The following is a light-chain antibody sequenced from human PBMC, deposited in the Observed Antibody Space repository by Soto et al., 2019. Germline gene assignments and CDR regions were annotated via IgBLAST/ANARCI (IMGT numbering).Light chain of an antibody. Sequence: EIVMTQSPATLSVSPVERATPSCRASQSVSSNLAWYQQKPGQAPRLLIYGASSRATGIPVRFSGSGSGTEFTLTISSLQSEDFAVYYCQQYYTWPLTFGQGTRLEIK. CDR3: QQYYTWPLT. J-gene: IGKJ5*01. V-gene: IGKV3-15*01. CDR2: GAS. CDR1: QSVSSN.